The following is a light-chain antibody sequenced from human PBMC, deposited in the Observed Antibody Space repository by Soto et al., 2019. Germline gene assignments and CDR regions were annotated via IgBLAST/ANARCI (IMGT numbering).Light chain of an antibody. CDR2: EDY. CDR1: KLGDKF. Sequence: YELTQPPSVSVSPGQTASITCSGDKLGDKFACWYQQKPGQSPVLVIYEDYKRPSGIPERFSGSNSGNTATLTISDTQAMDEADYYCQAWDINTAVFGTGTKVTVL. V-gene: IGLV3-1*01. J-gene: IGLJ1*01. CDR3: QAWDINTAV.